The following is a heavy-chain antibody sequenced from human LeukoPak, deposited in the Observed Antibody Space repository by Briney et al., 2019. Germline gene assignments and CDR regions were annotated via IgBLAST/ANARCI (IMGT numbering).Heavy chain of an antibody. CDR3: ARLWGGNGYSGGSLNL. CDR1: GFTLNNAW. CDR2: VWYDGRNR. Sequence: GGSLRLSCAASGFTLNNAWMTWVRQAPGKGLEWVAVVWYDGRNRDYADSVKGRFTISKDNSNNMVFLQMDRLRAEDTAVYYCARLWGGNGYSGGSLNLWGQGTLVTVSS. V-gene: IGHV3-33*08. D-gene: IGHD3-16*01. J-gene: IGHJ5*02.